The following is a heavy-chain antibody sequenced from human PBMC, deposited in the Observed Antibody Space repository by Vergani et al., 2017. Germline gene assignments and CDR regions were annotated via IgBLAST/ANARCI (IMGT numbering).Heavy chain of an antibody. V-gene: IGHV4-61*02. J-gene: IGHJ6*02. Sequence: QVQLQESGPGLVKPSQTLSLTCTVSGGSISSGSYYWSWIRQPAGKGLEWIGRIYTSGSTNYNPSLKSRVTISVDTSKNQFSLKLSSVTAADTAVYYCAGTYYYDSSGYYFHYYYGMDVWGQGTTVTVSS. D-gene: IGHD3-22*01. CDR1: GGSISSGSYY. CDR3: AGTYYYDSSGYYFHYYYGMDV. CDR2: IYTSGST.